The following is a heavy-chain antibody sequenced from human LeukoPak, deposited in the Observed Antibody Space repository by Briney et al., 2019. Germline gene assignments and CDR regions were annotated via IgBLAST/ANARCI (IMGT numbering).Heavy chain of an antibody. D-gene: IGHD1-26*01. V-gene: IGHV1-18*01. CDR3: ARDPGGSYSYYYYYYGMDV. J-gene: IGHJ6*02. Sequence: ASVKVSCKASGYTFTSYGISWVRQAPGQGLEWMGWISAYNGSTNYAQKLQGRVTMTTDTSTSTAYMELRSLRSDDTAVYYCARDPGGSYSYYYYYYGMDVWGQGTTVTVSS. CDR1: GYTFTSYG. CDR2: ISAYNGST.